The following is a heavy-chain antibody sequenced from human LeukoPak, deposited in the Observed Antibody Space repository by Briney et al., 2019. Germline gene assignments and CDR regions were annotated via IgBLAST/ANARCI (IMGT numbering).Heavy chain of an antibody. CDR1: GGSISSSNYY. V-gene: IGHV4-39*07. Sequence: SETLSLTCTVSGGSISSSNYYWGWIRQPPGKGLEWIGSIYYSGSTYYNSSLKSRITISVDTSKNQFSLKLSSVTAADTAFYYCARDGNGVYDISFYRSFDYWGQGTRVTVSS. CDR3: ARDGNGVYDISFYRSFDY. D-gene: IGHD3-9*01. J-gene: IGHJ4*02. CDR2: IYYSGST.